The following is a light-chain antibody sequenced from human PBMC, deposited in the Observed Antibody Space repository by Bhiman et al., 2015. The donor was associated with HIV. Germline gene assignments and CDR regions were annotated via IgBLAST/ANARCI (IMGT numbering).Light chain of an antibody. CDR3: QSYDTILSAVV. J-gene: IGLJ2*01. CDR2: DPN. CDR1: RSNIGSGSG. V-gene: IGLV1-40*01. Sequence: QSALTQPASVSGSPGQSITISCAGSRSNIGSGSGVHWYQQLPGRAPKLVMFDPNTRPSGVPDRFSASESGTSASLAITGLQHEDEADYYCQSYDTILSAVVFGGGTRLTVL.